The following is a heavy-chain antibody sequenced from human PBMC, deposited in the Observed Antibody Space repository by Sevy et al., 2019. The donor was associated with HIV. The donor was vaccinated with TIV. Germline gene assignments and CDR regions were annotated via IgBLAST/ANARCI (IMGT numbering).Heavy chain of an antibody. J-gene: IGHJ3*02. CDR2: INPNSGVT. V-gene: IGHV1-2*02. CDR3: VREDINAPRTLLSFDI. D-gene: IGHD3-3*01. Sequence: ASVKVSCKTTGYIFTAYNMNWVRQAPGQGLEWMAFINPNSGVTTYSHNFRGRVSVTRDTSMSTAYMELSGLTSDDTAVYYCVREDINAPRTLLSFDIWGQGTMVTVSS. CDR1: GYIFTAYN.